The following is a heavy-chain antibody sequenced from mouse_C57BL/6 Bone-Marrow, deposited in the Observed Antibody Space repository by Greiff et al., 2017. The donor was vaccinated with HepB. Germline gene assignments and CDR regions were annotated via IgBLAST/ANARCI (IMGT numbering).Heavy chain of an antibody. CDR3: ARYGLYYGNFYYAMDY. Sequence: VQLQQSGPELVKPGASVKISCKASGYAFSSSWMNWVKQRPGKGLEWIGRIYPGDGDTNYNGKFKGKATLTEDKSSSTAYMQLSSLTSEDSAVYFCARYGLYYGNFYYAMDYWGQGTSVTVSS. CDR1: GYAFSSSW. V-gene: IGHV1-82*01. J-gene: IGHJ4*01. D-gene: IGHD2-1*01. CDR2: IYPGDGDT.